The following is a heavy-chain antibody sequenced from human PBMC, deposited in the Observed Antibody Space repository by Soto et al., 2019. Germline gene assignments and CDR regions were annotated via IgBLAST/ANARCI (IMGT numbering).Heavy chain of an antibody. CDR1: GFTFGDYA. CDR2: IRSKAYGGTT. Sequence: GGSLRLSCTASGFTFGDYAMSWFRQAPGKGLEWVGFIRSKAYGGTTEYAASVKGRFTISRDDSKSIAYLQMNSLKTEDTAVYYRTRDVGTMVRGVQELSYYFDYWGQGTLVTVSS. V-gene: IGHV3-49*03. D-gene: IGHD3-10*01. CDR3: TRDVGTMVRGVQELSYYFDY. J-gene: IGHJ4*02.